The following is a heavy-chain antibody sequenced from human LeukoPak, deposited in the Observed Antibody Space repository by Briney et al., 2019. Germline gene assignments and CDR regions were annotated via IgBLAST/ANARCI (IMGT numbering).Heavy chain of an antibody. J-gene: IGHJ3*02. Sequence: PSETLSLICGASGGSIITSNWWTWVRQPPGKGLEWIGEIYHTEKTNYNPSLKSRVTISLDKSKNQFSLKLTSVAAADTAVYYCARNGPTAAGAFDIWGQGTTVIVSS. V-gene: IGHV4/OR15-8*02. D-gene: IGHD6-13*01. CDR2: IYHTEKT. CDR3: ARNGPTAAGAFDI. CDR1: GGSIITSNW.